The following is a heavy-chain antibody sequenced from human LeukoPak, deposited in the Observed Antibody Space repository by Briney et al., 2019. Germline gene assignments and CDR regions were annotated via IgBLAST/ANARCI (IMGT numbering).Heavy chain of an antibody. D-gene: IGHD4-23*01. CDR1: GFTFSSYS. Sequence: GGSLRLSCAASGFTFSSYSMNWVRQAPGKGLEWVSSISSSSSYIYYADSVKGRFTISRDNSKNTLYLQMNSLRAEDTAVYYCAKPAGVTYRNFDYWGQGTLVTVSS. V-gene: IGHV3-21*01. CDR3: AKPAGVTYRNFDY. CDR2: ISSSSSYI. J-gene: IGHJ4*02.